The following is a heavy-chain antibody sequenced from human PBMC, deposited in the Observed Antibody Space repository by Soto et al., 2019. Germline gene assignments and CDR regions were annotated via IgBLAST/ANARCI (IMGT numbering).Heavy chain of an antibody. Sequence: GESLKISCKGSGYSFTSYWIGWVRQMPGKGLEWMGIIYPGDSDTRYSPSFQGQVTISADKSISTAYLQWSSLKASDTAMYYCARSRGYCTNGVCYYYFDYWGQGTLVTVSS. V-gene: IGHV5-51*01. CDR1: GYSFTSYW. D-gene: IGHD2-8*01. J-gene: IGHJ4*02. CDR3: ARSRGYCTNGVCYYYFDY. CDR2: IYPGDSDT.